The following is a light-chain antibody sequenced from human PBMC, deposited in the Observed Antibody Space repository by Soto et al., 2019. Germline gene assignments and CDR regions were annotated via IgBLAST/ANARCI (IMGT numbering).Light chain of an antibody. CDR3: LQALQTPPT. CDR1: QRLLHSNGYNY. Sequence: IAMTQSPLSRPVTPGEPASISCRSSQRLLHSNGYNYLDWYLQKPGQSPQLLIYLGSNRASGVPDRFSGSGSGTDFTLKISRVVAEDVGVYYCLQALQTPPTFGQGTRLEIK. CDR2: LGS. V-gene: IGKV2-28*01. J-gene: IGKJ5*01.